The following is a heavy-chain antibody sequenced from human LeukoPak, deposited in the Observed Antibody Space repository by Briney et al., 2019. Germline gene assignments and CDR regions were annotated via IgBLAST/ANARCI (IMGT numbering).Heavy chain of an antibody. D-gene: IGHD2-2*01. V-gene: IGHV4-59*01. J-gene: IGHJ6*03. CDR1: VGSINSYY. CDR3: AREGKYIVVVPAAMRYYYMDL. CDR2: IYYSWST. Sequence: SETVSLTRTVSVGSINSYYGSCIRQPPGKGLEWIGDIYYSWSTNYNPSLKSRVTISVDTSKNQFSLKPSSVTAADAAVYYCAREGKYIVVVPAAMRYYYMDLWGKGTRVTISS.